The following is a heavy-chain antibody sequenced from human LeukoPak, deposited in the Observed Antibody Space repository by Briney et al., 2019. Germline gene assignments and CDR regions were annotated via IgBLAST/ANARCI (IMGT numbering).Heavy chain of an antibody. CDR3: AKGFTVAWKPPLDP. CDR1: GFTFSTYG. Sequence: PGRSLRLSCAASGFTFSTYGMHWVRQAPGKGLEWVAVISYDGSNKNYVDSMKSRFTISRDNSKSTLYLQMNSLRAEDTAVYYCAKGFTVAWKPPLDPWGQGTLVTVSS. CDR2: ISYDGSNK. J-gene: IGHJ5*02. V-gene: IGHV3-30*18. D-gene: IGHD4-23*01.